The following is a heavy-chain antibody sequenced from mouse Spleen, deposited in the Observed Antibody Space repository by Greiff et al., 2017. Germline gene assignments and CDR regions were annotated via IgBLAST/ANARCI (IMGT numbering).Heavy chain of an antibody. Sequence: QVQLKESGAELVKPGASVKMSCKASGYTFTTYPIEWMKQNHGKSLEWIGNFHPYNDDTKYNEKFKGKATLTVEKSSSTVYLELSRLTSDDSAVYYCARGDYGSSYGGYAMDYWGQGTSVTVSS. J-gene: IGHJ4*01. V-gene: IGHV1-47*01. CDR2: FHPYNDDT. CDR3: ARGDYGSSYGGYAMDY. CDR1: GYTFTTYP. D-gene: IGHD1-1*01.